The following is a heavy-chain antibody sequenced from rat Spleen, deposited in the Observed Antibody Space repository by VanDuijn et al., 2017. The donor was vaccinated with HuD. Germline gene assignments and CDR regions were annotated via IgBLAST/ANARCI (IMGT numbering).Heavy chain of an antibody. J-gene: IGHJ2*01. CDR1: GFTFSNYG. V-gene: IGHV5-19*01. CDR3: ATRGGFDY. D-gene: IGHD4-3*01. Sequence: EVQLVESGGGLVQPGRSLKLSCAASGFTFSNYGMHWIRQAPTKGLEWVASISPGGCSTYYRDSVKGRFTISRDNAKSTLYLQMDSLRSEDTATYYCATRGGFDYWGQGVMVTVSS. CDR2: ISPGGCST.